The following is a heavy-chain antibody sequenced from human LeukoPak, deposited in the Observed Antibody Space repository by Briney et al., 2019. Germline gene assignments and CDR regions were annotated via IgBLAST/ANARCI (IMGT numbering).Heavy chain of an antibody. J-gene: IGHJ6*03. Sequence: SETLSLTCTVSGGSISSYYWSWIRQPPGKGLEWIGYIYYSGSTNYNPSLKSRVTISVDTSKNQFSLKLSSVTAADTAVYYCARERWLVQDYYYMDVWGKGTTVTVSS. CDR1: GGSISSYY. CDR2: IYYSGST. V-gene: IGHV4-59*01. CDR3: ARERWLVQDYYYMDV. D-gene: IGHD6-19*01.